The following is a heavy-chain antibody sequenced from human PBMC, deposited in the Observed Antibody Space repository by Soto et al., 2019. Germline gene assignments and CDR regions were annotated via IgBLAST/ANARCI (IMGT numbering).Heavy chain of an antibody. CDR1: GFTFSSYD. CDR3: AREDRKIRLKRNYYYYGMDV. Sequence: GGSLRLSCAASGFTFSSYDMHWVRQATGKGLEWVSAIGTAGDTYYPGSVKGRFTISRENAKNSLYLQMNSLRAEDTAVYYCAREDRKIRLKRNYYYYGMDVWGQGTTVTVSS. CDR2: IGTAGDT. V-gene: IGHV3-13*01. D-gene: IGHD5-12*01. J-gene: IGHJ6*01.